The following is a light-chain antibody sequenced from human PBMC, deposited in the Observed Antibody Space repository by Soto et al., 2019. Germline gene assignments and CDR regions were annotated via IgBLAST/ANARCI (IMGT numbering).Light chain of an antibody. Sequence: QPVLTQSPSASASLGASVKLTCTLSSGHSSYAIAWHQQQPEKGPRYLMKLNSDGSHSTGDGIPDRFSGSSSGAERYLTISSLQSEDEADYYCQTWGTGIPWVFGGGTQLTVL. CDR3: QTWGTGIPWV. V-gene: IGLV4-69*01. J-gene: IGLJ3*02. CDR2: LNSDGSH. CDR1: SGHSSYA.